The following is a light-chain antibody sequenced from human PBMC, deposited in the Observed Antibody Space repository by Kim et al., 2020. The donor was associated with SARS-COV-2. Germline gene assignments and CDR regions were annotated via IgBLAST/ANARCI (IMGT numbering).Light chain of an antibody. CDR2: DYN. Sequence: PGQKVTIACSGSSSNIGNNYVSWYQQLPGTAPKLLIYDYNKRPSGIPDRFSGSKSGTSATLGITGLQTGDEADYYCGTWDSSLSAVFGGGTQLTVL. V-gene: IGLV1-51*01. CDR1: SSNIGNNY. J-gene: IGLJ3*02. CDR3: GTWDSSLSAV.